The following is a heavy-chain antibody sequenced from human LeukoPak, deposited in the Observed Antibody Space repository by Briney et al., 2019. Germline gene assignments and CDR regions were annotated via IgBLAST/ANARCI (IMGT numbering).Heavy chain of an antibody. V-gene: IGHV3-23*01. Sequence: PGGSLRLSCAASGFTFSSYAMSWVRQAAGNGLEWVSAISGSGGSTYYADSVKGRFTISRDNSKNTLYLQMNSLRAEDTAVYYCAKEGRGSLYYYDSSGYNGIDYWGQGTLVTVSS. CDR3: AKEGRGSLYYYDSSGYNGIDY. D-gene: IGHD3-22*01. CDR1: GFTFSSYA. J-gene: IGHJ4*02. CDR2: ISGSGGST.